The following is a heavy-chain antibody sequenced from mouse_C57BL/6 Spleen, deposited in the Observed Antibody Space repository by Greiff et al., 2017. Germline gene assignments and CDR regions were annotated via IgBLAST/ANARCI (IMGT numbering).Heavy chain of an antibody. CDR1: GYSFTDYN. Sequence: EVHLVESGPELVKPGASVKISCKASGYSFTDYNMNWVKQSNGKSLEWIGVINPNYGTTSYNQKLKGKATLTVDQSSSTAYMQLNSLTSEDSAVYYCARSFYYYGSSYSEYYAMDYWGQGTSVTVSS. CDR2: INPNYGTT. J-gene: IGHJ4*01. V-gene: IGHV1-39*01. D-gene: IGHD1-1*01. CDR3: ARSFYYYGSSYSEYYAMDY.